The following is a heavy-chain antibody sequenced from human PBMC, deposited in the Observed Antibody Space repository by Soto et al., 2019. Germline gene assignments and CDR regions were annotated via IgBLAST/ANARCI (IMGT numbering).Heavy chain of an antibody. D-gene: IGHD3-10*01. J-gene: IGHJ6*02. Sequence: GGSLRLSCAASGFTFSSYAMSWVRQAPGKGLEWVSAISGSGGSTYYADSVKGRFTISRDNSKNTLYLQMNSLRAEDTAVYYCAKKEGSGSYYKDYYYYGMDVWGQGTTVTVSS. CDR3: AKKEGSGSYYKDYYYYGMDV. V-gene: IGHV3-23*01. CDR1: GFTFSSYA. CDR2: ISGSGGST.